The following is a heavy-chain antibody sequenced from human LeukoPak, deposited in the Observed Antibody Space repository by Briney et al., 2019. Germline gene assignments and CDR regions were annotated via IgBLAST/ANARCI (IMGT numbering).Heavy chain of an antibody. D-gene: IGHD3-22*01. V-gene: IGHV3-33*01. J-gene: IGHJ3*02. CDR3: ARARSGWDAFDI. Sequence: GGSLRLSCAASGFTFSSYGMHWVRRAPGKGLEWVAVIWYDGSNKYYADSVKGRFTISRDNSKNTLYLQMNSLRAEDTAVYYCARARSGWDAFDIWGQGTMVTVSS. CDR2: IWYDGSNK. CDR1: GFTFSSYG.